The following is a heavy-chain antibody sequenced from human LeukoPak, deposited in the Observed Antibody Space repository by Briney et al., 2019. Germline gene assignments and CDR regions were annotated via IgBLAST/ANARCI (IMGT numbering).Heavy chain of an antibody. D-gene: IGHD2-2*01. CDR3: ARGEYQLPQGN. CDR1: GFTVSSNY. J-gene: IGHJ4*02. Sequence: GGSLRLSCAASGFTVSSNYMSWVRQAPGKGLEWVSVIYSGGSTYYADSVKGRFTISRDNSKNTLYLQMNSLRAEDAAVYYCARGEYQLPQGNWGQGTLVTVSS. V-gene: IGHV3-66*02. CDR2: IYSGGST.